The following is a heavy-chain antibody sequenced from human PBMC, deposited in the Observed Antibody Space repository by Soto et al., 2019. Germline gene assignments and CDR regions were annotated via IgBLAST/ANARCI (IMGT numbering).Heavy chain of an antibody. CDR2: INVGNGNA. Sequence: QVQLVQSGAEVKKPGASVKVSCKTSGYTYTEYPIHWVRQAPGQGLEWMGWINVGNGNAKYSQKFQGRGTMTRDTSASTGYMELSSLGSEDTAVYYCTSSSERGYWGQGTLVTVSS. CDR1: GYTYTEYP. V-gene: IGHV1-3*01. J-gene: IGHJ4*02. CDR3: TSSSERGY.